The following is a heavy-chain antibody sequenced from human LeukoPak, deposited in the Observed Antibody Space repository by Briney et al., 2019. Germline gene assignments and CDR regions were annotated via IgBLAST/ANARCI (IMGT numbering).Heavy chain of an antibody. V-gene: IGHV4-4*09. D-gene: IGHD3-16*01. CDR2: IYTSGST. Sequence: SETLSLTCTVSGGSISNYYWSWFRQPPGKGLEWIGYIYTSGSTNYNPSLKSRVTISVDASKNQFSLKLSSVTAADTAVYYCARHLGYNWFDPWGQGTLVIVSS. CDR3: ARHLGYNWFDP. CDR1: GGSISNYY. J-gene: IGHJ5*02.